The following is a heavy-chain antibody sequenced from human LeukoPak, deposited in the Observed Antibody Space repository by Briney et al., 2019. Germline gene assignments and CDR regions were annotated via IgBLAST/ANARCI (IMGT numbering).Heavy chain of an antibody. J-gene: IGHJ6*03. Sequence: ASVKLSCTASGYTVTRYYMHWGRQAPRQGLEGMRWINPNSGGTNYTKKFQGRVTMARDTSISTAYMELSRLRSDDTAVYYCARGSWGIAARGGMDVWGKGTTVTVSS. D-gene: IGHD6-6*01. CDR2: INPNSGGT. V-gene: IGHV1-2*02. CDR3: ARGSWGIAARGGMDV. CDR1: GYTVTRYY.